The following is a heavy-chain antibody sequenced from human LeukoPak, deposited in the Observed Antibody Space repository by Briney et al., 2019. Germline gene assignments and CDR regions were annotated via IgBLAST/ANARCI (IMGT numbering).Heavy chain of an antibody. CDR3: ARGVITIFGVVTPGFDY. Sequence: PSETLSLTCTVSGGSISSGSYYWSWIRQPAGKGLEWIGRIYTSGSTNYNPSLKSRVTISVDTSKNQFSLKLSSVTAADTAVYYCARGVITIFGVVTPGFDYWGQGTLVTVSS. D-gene: IGHD3-3*01. V-gene: IGHV4-61*02. CDR2: IYTSGST. CDR1: GGSISSGSYY. J-gene: IGHJ4*02.